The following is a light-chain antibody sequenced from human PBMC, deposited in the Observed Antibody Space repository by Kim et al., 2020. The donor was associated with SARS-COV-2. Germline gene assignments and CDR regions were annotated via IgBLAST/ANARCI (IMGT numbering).Light chain of an antibody. V-gene: IGLV1-47*01. Sequence: QSVLTQPPSASGTPGQRVTISCSGGSSNIGSNYVYWYQHLPGTTPKILIYRNNPRPPGVSDRFSCSTSATSASLAISGLRYEDEADYYCAAWDDSMSGYVFGSGTKVTVL. CDR2: RNN. CDR1: SSNIGSNY. CDR3: AAWDDSMSGYV. J-gene: IGLJ1*01.